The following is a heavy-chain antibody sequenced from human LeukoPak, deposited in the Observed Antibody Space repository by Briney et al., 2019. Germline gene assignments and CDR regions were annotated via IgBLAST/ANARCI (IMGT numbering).Heavy chain of an antibody. J-gene: IGHJ3*02. D-gene: IGHD1-26*01. CDR3: ARDLNVVGATTYDAFDI. CDR1: GGTFSSYA. CDR2: IIPIFGTA. Sequence: SVKVSCKASGGTFSSYAISWVRQAPGQGLEWMGGIIPIFGTANYAQKFQGRVTITADGSTSTAYMELSSLRSEDTAVYYCARDLNVVGATTYDAFDIWGQGTMVTVSS. V-gene: IGHV1-69*01.